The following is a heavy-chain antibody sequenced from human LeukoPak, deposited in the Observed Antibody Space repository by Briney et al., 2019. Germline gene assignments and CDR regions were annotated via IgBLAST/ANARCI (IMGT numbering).Heavy chain of an antibody. J-gene: IGHJ4*02. CDR1: CGFISNYY. Sequence: SETLSLTCTVSCGFISNYYWSWIRQPAGKELEWIGRIHSSGNTLHNPSLKSRVSMSVDTSKNQFSLRLTSATAADTAVYYCARGPSHGGTYFESWGQGTLVTVSS. CDR3: ARGPSHGGTYFES. CDR2: IHSSGNT. V-gene: IGHV4-4*07. D-gene: IGHD4-23*01.